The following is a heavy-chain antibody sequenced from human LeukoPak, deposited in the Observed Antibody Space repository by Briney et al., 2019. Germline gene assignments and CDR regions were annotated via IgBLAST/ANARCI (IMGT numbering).Heavy chain of an antibody. V-gene: IGHV3-30*02. CDR2: IHNDGTMG. CDR1: GFTFSRLG. CDR3: AKEGDEFRGYLDV. D-gene: IGHD5-12*01. J-gene: IGHJ6*04. Sequence: PGGSLRLSCATSGFTFSRLGMQWARQAPGKGLEWVAVIHNDGTMGQYADSVKGRFTISKDFSRNTLHLQIHSLRDDDTAVYYCAKEGDEFRGYLDVWGKGTTVIVSS.